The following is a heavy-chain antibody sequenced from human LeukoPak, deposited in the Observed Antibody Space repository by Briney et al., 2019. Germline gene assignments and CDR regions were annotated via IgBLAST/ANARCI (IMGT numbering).Heavy chain of an antibody. J-gene: IGHJ4*02. Sequence: GGSLRLSCSVSGFTFSTDVMHWVRQAPGKGLEYVSAISSNGDNTYYADSVKGRFTISRDNSKNTLYLQMSSLRADDTAVYYCVRGTGYWGQGTLVTVSS. CDR1: GFTFSTDV. CDR3: VRGTGY. CDR2: ISSNGDNT. V-gene: IGHV3-64D*06.